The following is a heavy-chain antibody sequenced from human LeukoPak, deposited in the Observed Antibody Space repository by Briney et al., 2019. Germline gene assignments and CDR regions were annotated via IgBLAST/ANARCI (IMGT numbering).Heavy chain of an antibody. CDR2: IKHSGST. J-gene: IGHJ4*02. CDR3: ARRRRGRIAAAGSDFDY. V-gene: IGHV4-34*01. D-gene: IGHD6-13*01. Sequence: SETLSLTCAVYGGSFSGYYWGWIRQPPGKGLEWIGEIKHSGSTNYNPSLKSRVTISVDTSKNQFSLKLSSVTAADTAVYYCARRRRGRIAAAGSDFDYWGQGTLVTVSS. CDR1: GGSFSGYY.